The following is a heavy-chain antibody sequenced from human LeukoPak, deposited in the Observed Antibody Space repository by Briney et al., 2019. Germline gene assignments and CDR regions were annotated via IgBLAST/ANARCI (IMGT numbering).Heavy chain of an antibody. CDR1: GGSISSGSYY. J-gene: IGHJ5*02. Sequence: SETLSLTCTVSGGSISSGSYYWSWVRQPAGKGLEWIGRIYTSGSTNYNPSLKSRVTISVDTSKNQFSLKLSSVTAADTAVYYCARVRDDFWSGNWFDPWGQGTLVTVSS. D-gene: IGHD3-3*01. CDR2: IYTSGST. CDR3: ARVRDDFWSGNWFDP. V-gene: IGHV4-61*02.